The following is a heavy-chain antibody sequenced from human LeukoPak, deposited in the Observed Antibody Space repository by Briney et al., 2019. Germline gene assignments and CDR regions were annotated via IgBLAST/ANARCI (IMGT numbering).Heavy chain of an antibody. V-gene: IGHV1-46*01. J-gene: IGHJ4*02. Sequence: ASVKVSCKASGYTFTSYYMHWVRQAPGQGLEWMGIINPSGGSTSYAQKFQGRVTMTRDTSTSTVYMELSSLRSEDTAVYYCAIVGQMYYFDYWGQGTLVTVSS. CDR3: AIVGQMYYFDY. D-gene: IGHD5-24*01. CDR2: INPSGGST. CDR1: GYTFTSYY.